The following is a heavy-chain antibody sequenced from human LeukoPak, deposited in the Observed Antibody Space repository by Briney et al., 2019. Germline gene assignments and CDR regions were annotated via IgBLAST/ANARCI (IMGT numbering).Heavy chain of an antibody. CDR3: ATVKFRFQEEGYYMGV. V-gene: IGHV1-69*05. CDR2: IIPIFGTA. J-gene: IGHJ6*03. D-gene: IGHD3-10*01. CDR1: GYTFTSYG. Sequence: SVKVSCKASGYTFTSYGISWVRQAPGQGLEWMGGIIPIFGTANYAQKFQGRVTFTTDESTSTVYMELTSLRSEDTALYYCATVKFRFQEEGYYMGVWGKGTTVTVSS.